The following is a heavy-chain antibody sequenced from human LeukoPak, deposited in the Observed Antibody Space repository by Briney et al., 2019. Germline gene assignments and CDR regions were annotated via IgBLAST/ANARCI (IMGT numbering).Heavy chain of an antibody. V-gene: IGHV4-39*07. CDR3: ARGGEQGLRFLEWLLSAHDAFDI. J-gene: IGHJ3*02. CDR2: IYYSGST. Sequence: PSETLSLTCTVSGGSISSSSYYWGWIRQPPGKGLEWIGSIYYSGSTYYNPSLKSRVTISVDTSKNQFSLKLSSVTAADTAVYYCARGGEQGLRFLEWLLSAHDAFDIWGQGTMVTVSS. CDR1: GGSISSSSYY. D-gene: IGHD3-3*01.